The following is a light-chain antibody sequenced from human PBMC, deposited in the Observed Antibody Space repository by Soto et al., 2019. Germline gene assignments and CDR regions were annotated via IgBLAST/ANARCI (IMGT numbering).Light chain of an antibody. CDR3: CSFAGSYTFDV. CDR1: SSDVGNYNC. J-gene: IGLJ1*01. Sequence: QSALTQPRSVSGSPGQSVTISCTGTSSDVGNYNCVSWFQQHPGKAPKLMIYDVTKRPSGVPDRFSGSKSGNTASLTISGLQAEDEADYYCCSFAGSYTFDVFGTGTKVTVL. V-gene: IGLV2-11*01. CDR2: DVT.